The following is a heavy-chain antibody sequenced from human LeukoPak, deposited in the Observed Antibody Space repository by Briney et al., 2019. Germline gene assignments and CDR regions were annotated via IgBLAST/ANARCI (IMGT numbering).Heavy chain of an antibody. J-gene: IGHJ4*02. CDR2: IYYSGST. CDR3: ARDRCSGGSCYSD. Sequence: SETLSLTCTVSGGSISSYYWSWIRQPPGKGLEWIGYIYYSGSTNYNPSLKGRVTISVDTSKNQFSLKLSSVTAADTAVYYCARDRCSGGSCYSDWGQGTLVTVSS. CDR1: GGSISSYY. D-gene: IGHD2-15*01. V-gene: IGHV4-59*01.